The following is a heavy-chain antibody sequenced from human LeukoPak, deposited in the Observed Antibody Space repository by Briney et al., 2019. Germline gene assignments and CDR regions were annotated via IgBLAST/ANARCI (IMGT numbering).Heavy chain of an antibody. D-gene: IGHD3-3*01. CDR2: INPNSGGT. J-gene: IGHJ6*02. CDR1: GYTFTGYY. V-gene: IGHV1-2*06. CDR3: ASPNPRITIFGVVIIPSYYGMDV. Sequence: ASVKVSCKASGYTFTGYYMHWVRQAPGQGLEWMGRINPNSGGTNYAQKFQGRVTITRDTSASTAYMELSSLRSEDTAVYYCASPNPRITIFGVVIIPSYYGMDVWGQGTTVTVSS.